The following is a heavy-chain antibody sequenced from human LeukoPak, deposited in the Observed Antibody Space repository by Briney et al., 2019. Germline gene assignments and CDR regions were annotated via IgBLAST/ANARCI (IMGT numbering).Heavy chain of an antibody. Sequence: SETLSLTCTVSGGSISSYYWSWIRQPPGKGLEWIGYIFYSGSTNYNPSLKSRVTISVDTSKNRFSLKLSSVTAADTAVYYCARHLGAPYYYDSSGYYPFYYYYGMDVWGQGTTVTVSS. CDR1: GGSISSYY. CDR2: IFYSGST. CDR3: ARHLGAPYYYDSSGYYPFYYYYGMDV. D-gene: IGHD3-22*01. J-gene: IGHJ6*02. V-gene: IGHV4-59*08.